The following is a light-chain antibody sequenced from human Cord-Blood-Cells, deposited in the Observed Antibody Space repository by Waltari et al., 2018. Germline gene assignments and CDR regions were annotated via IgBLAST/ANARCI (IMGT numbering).Light chain of an antibody. V-gene: IGLV1-40*01. J-gene: IGLJ3*02. CDR2: GNS. CDR1: SSNIGAGYD. Sequence: QSVLTQPPSVSGAPGQRVTISCTGRSSNIGAGYDVHWYQQLPGTAPKLLIYGNSNGPSGVPDRFSGSKSGTSASLAITGLQAEDEADYYCQSYDSSLSGSVFGGGTKLTVL. CDR3: QSYDSSLSGSV.